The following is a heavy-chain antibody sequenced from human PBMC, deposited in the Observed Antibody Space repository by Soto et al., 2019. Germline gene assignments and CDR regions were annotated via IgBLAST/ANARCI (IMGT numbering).Heavy chain of an antibody. CDR1: GGSISSGGYY. V-gene: IGHV4-31*03. J-gene: IGHJ3*02. CDR2: IYYSGST. D-gene: IGHD4-17*01. Sequence: KASETLSLTCTVSGGSISSGGYYWSWIRQHPGKGLEWIGYIYYSGSTYYNPSLKSRVTISVDTSKNQFSLELSSLRSEDTAVYYCARTTVTTDDAFDIWGQGTMVTVSS. CDR3: ARTTVTTDDAFDI.